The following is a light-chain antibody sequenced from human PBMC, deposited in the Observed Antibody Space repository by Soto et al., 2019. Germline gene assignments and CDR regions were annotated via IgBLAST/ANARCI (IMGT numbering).Light chain of an antibody. CDR2: DAS. CDR3: QQRSNWPIT. Sequence: EIVLTQSPGTLSLSPGDRATLSCRASQSVSSSYLAWYQHKPGQAPRLLIYDASNRATGIPARFSGSGSGTDFTLTISSLEPEDFAVYYCQQRSNWPITFGQGTRLEIK. CDR1: QSVSSSY. J-gene: IGKJ5*01. V-gene: IGKV3D-20*02.